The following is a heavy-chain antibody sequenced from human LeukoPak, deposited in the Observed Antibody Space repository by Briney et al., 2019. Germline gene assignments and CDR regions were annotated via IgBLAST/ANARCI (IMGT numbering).Heavy chain of an antibody. V-gene: IGHV1-3*01. CDR1: GYIFTDYG. CDR2: INASTGDT. D-gene: IGHD4-11*01. J-gene: IGHJ4*02. Sequence: GASVKVSCKASGYIFTDYGIHWVRQAPGQGLEWLGWINASTGDTRYSQKFQGRVTITRDTSASTAYMELSSLGSEDTAIFYCASNDYNYWGQGTLVTVSS. CDR3: ASNDYNY.